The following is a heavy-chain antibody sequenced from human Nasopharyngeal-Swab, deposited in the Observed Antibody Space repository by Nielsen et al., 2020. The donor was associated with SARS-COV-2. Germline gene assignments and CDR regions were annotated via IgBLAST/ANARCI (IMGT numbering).Heavy chain of an antibody. CDR3: ARAALYCSGSNCSSNYYYYMDV. V-gene: IGHV1-3*01. Sequence: ASVKVSCKASGYTFTSHALHWVRQAPGQRLEWMGWINAGNGNANYSQKFQDRVTITRDTSVSTAYMELTSLRSEDTAVYYCARAALYCSGSNCSSNYYYYMDVWGKGATVTVSS. D-gene: IGHD2-15*01. CDR1: GYTFTSHA. J-gene: IGHJ6*03. CDR2: INAGNGNA.